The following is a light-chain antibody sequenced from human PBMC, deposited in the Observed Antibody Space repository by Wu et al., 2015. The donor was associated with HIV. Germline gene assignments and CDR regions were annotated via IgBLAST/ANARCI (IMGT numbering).Light chain of an antibody. V-gene: IGKV3-20*01. Sequence: EIVLTQSPGTLSLSPGERATLSCRASQSVSSSYLAWYQQKPGQAPRLLIYGASNRATGLPDRFSGCGSGTDFTLTISRLEPEDFAVYYCQQYGSSPPWTFGQGTKVEIK. CDR3: QQYGSSPPWT. J-gene: IGKJ1*01. CDR1: QSVSSSY. CDR2: GAS.